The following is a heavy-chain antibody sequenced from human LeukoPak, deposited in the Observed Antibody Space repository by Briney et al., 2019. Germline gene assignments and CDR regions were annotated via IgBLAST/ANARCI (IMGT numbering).Heavy chain of an antibody. D-gene: IGHD5-18*01. V-gene: IGHV1-8*01. CDR1: GYTFTSYD. J-gene: IGHJ4*02. Sequence: ASVKVSCKASGYTFTSYDINWVRQATGQGLEWMGWMNPNSGNTGYAQQFQGRLTMTRDTSISTAYMELSSLRSEDTAVYYSGSFRGYSSWGQGTLVTVSS. CDR3: GSFRGYSS. CDR2: MNPNSGNT.